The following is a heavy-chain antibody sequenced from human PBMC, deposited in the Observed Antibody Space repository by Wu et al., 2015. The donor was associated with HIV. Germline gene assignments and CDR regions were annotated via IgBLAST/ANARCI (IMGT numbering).Heavy chain of an antibody. CDR1: AYSFTIYY. Sequence: QVELVQSGAEVKKPGASVKVSCKARAYSFTIYYLHWVRQAPGQGLEWMGLINPSSGVARSAQKFQGRLTMTRDSPTTTVYLDLNNLTSEDTAVYYCARDGSDWYSRYTRPFDYWGQGTLVTVSS. D-gene: IGHD2-21*02. CDR2: INPSSGVA. V-gene: IGHV1-46*01. J-gene: IGHJ4*02. CDR3: ARDGSDWYSRYTRPFDY.